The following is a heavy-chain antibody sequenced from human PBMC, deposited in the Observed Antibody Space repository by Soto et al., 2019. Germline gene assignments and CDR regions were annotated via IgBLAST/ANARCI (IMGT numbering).Heavy chain of an antibody. J-gene: IGHJ5*02. CDR3: ARDLGELFGKDYNWFDP. D-gene: IGHD1-26*01. CDR1: GGSISSYY. CDR2: IYYSGST. Sequence: SETLSLTCTVSGGSISSYYWSWIRQPPGKGLEWIGYIYYSGSTNYNPSLKSRVTISVDTSKNQFSLKLSSVTAADTAVYYCARDLGELFGKDYNWFDPWGQGTLVTVSS. V-gene: IGHV4-59*01.